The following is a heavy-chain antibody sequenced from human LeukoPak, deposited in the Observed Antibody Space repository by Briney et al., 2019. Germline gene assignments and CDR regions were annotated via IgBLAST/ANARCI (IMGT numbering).Heavy chain of an antibody. CDR1: GFTFSSFP. D-gene: IGHD2-8*01. CDR2: ISGGGVST. V-gene: IGHV3-23*01. CDR3: AKWARYCTNGVCYYFHY. J-gene: IGHJ4*02. Sequence: GGSLRLSCAASGFTFSSFPMSWVRQAPGKGLEWVSVISGGGVSTYYADSVKGRFTISRDNSKNTLYLQMNSLRAEDTAVYYCAKWARYCTNGVCYYFHYWGQGTLVTVSS.